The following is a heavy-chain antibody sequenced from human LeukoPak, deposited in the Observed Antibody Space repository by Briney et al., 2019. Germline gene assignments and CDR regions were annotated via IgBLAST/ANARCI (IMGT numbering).Heavy chain of an antibody. CDR3: ATENSGAYFGSLGS. J-gene: IGHJ4*02. V-gene: IGHV3-33*05. D-gene: IGHD1-26*01. CDR1: GSTFRRYG. CDR2: IQNDGSIK. Sequence: GTPLRLSCVASGSTFRRYGMHWVRQAPGKGLEWVALIQNDGSIKSYGDSVRGRFTISRDNSENSMWLQMNSLRAEDTAVYYCATENSGAYFGSLGSWGQGTLVTVSS.